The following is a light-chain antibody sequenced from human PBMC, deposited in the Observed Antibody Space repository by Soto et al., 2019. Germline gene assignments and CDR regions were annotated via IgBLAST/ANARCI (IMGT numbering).Light chain of an antibody. CDR3: SSYTTSSTVV. CDR2: DVS. V-gene: IGLV2-14*01. CDR1: SSDVGGYNY. J-gene: IGLJ3*02. Sequence: QSVLTQPASVSGSPGQSITISCTGTSSDVGGYNYVCWYQQIPGKAPKLIIYDVSSRPSGVSNRFSGSKSGNTASLSISGLQAEDEADYYCSSYTTSSTVVFGGGTKVTVL.